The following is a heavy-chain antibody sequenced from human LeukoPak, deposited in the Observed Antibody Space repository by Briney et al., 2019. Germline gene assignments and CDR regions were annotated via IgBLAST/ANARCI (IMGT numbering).Heavy chain of an antibody. CDR1: GGSISSSGYY. Sequence: PSETLSLTCTVSGGSISSSGYYWGWIRQPLGKGLEWIGYIYHTGSTYYNPSLKSRVTISVDTSKNQFSLRLSSVTAADTAVYYCARLQYCSGTSCYWFDPWGQGTLVTVSS. CDR3: ARLQYCSGTSCYWFDP. J-gene: IGHJ5*02. V-gene: IGHV4-30-2*01. D-gene: IGHD2-2*01. CDR2: IYHTGST.